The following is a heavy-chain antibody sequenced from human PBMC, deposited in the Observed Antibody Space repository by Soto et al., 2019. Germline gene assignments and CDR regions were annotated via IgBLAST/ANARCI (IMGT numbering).Heavy chain of an antibody. J-gene: IGHJ6*02. V-gene: IGHV3-30*18. CDR3: AKDRDSSRYYYYYYGMDV. Sequence: QVQLVESGGGVVQPGRSLRLSCAASGFTFSSYGMHWVRQAPGKGLEWVAVISYDGSNKYYADSVKGRFTISRDNSKNPLYLQMKSLRAEDTAVYYCAKDRDSSRYYYYYYGMDVWGQGTTVTVSS. CDR1: GFTFSSYG. D-gene: IGHD6-13*01. CDR2: ISYDGSNK.